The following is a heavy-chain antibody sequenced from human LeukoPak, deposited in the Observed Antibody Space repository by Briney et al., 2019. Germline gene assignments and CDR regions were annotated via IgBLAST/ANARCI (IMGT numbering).Heavy chain of an antibody. CDR3: ARMRSRSLGDY. V-gene: IGHV4-59*01. J-gene: IGHJ4*02. CDR2: IYYSGST. Sequence: SETLSLTCTVSGGSISSYYWSWIRQPPGKGLEWIGYIYYSGSTNYNPSLKSRVTISLDTSKNQFSLNLCSVTAADTAVYYCARMRSRSLGDYWGQGTLVTVSS. D-gene: IGHD2-2*01. CDR1: GGSISSYY.